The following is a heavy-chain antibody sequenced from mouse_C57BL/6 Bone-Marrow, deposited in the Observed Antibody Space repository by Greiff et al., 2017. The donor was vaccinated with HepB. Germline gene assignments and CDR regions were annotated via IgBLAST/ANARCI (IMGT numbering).Heavy chain of an antibody. CDR3: TTAQATRPWCAY. D-gene: IGHD3-2*02. Sequence: EVQLQQSGAELVRPGASVKLSCTASGFNIKDYYMHWVKQRPEQGLGWIGRIDPEDGDTEYAPKFQGKATMTADTSSNTAYLQLSSLTSEDTAVYYCTTAQATRPWCAYWGQGTLVTVSA. CDR2: IDPEDGDT. J-gene: IGHJ3*01. V-gene: IGHV14-1*01. CDR1: GFNIKDYY.